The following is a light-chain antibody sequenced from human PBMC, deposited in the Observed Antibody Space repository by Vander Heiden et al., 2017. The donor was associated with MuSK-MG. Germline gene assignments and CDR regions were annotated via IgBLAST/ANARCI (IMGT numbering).Light chain of an antibody. V-gene: IGLV2-14*03. J-gene: IGLJ2*01. Sequence: QSALTQPASVSGSPGQSITISCTGTISDVGGSNYVSWYQHHPGIAPKLMIYDVTKRPSGVSNRFSGSKSGNTASLTISGLQAEDEAVYYCSSYTSSSTLGIFGGGTFLTVL. CDR2: DVT. CDR3: SSYTSSSTLGI. CDR1: ISDVGGSNY.